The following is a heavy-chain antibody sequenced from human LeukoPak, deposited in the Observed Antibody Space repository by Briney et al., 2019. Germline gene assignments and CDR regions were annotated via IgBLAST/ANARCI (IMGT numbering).Heavy chain of an antibody. J-gene: IGHJ4*02. Sequence: PGGSLGLSCAASGFTFSSYGMHWVRQAPGKGLEWVAVISYDGSNKYYADSVKGRFTISRDNSKNTLYLQMNSLRAEDTAVYYCAKDFAWYWGQGTLVTVSP. D-gene: IGHD3-3*01. CDR3: AKDFAWY. V-gene: IGHV3-30*18. CDR2: ISYDGSNK. CDR1: GFTFSSYG.